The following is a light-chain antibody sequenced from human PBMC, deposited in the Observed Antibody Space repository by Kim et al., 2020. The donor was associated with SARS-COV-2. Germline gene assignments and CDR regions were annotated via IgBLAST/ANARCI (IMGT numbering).Light chain of an antibody. Sequence: EIVMTQSPATLSVSPGERVTLSCRASQSVSSNLDWYQQRRGQAPRLLIYGASSRATNIPARFSSSGSYTEFTLTVSSLQSEDFAVYYCQQYNDWPRTFGQGTKVDIK. J-gene: IGKJ1*01. CDR3: QQYNDWPRT. CDR2: GAS. V-gene: IGKV3-15*01. CDR1: QSVSSN.